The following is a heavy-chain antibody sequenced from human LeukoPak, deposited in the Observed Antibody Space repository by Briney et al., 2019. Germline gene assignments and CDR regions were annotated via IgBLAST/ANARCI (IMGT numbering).Heavy chain of an antibody. CDR2: IFYSGST. CDR1: GGSISSYY. J-gene: IGHJ4*02. Sequence: SETLSLTCTVSGGSISSYYRSWIRQPPGKGLEWIGYIFYSGSTNYNPSLKSRVTISVDTSKNQFSLKLSSVTAADTAVYYCARESRGWSYFDYWGQGTLVTVSS. D-gene: IGHD6-19*01. CDR3: ARESRGWSYFDY. V-gene: IGHV4-59*01.